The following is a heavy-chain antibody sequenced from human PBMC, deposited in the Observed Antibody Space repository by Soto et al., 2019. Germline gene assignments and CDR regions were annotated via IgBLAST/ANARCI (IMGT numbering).Heavy chain of an antibody. V-gene: IGHV1-69*12. Sequence: QVQLVQSGAEVKKPGSSVKVSCKASGGTFSGYAISWVRQAPGQGLEWMGGIIPIFGTANYAQKFQGRVTITADESTSKAYMELSSLRSEDTAVYYCARPTRYYCDSSGQSAWFDPWGQGTLVTVSS. CDR2: IIPIFGTA. D-gene: IGHD3-22*01. J-gene: IGHJ5*02. CDR3: ARPTRYYCDSSGQSAWFDP. CDR1: GGTFSGYA.